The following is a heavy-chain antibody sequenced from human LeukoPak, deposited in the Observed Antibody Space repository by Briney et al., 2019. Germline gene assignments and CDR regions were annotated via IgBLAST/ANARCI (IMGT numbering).Heavy chain of an antibody. CDR1: GYTFTSYG. CDR2: ISAYNGNT. Sequence: ASVKVSCKASGYTFTSYGISWVRQAPGQGLEWMGWISAYNGNTNYAQKLQGRVTMTTDTSTSTAYMELRSLRSDDTAVYYCARVLRRIQLWSPFDYWGQGTLVTVSS. CDR3: ARVLRRIQLWSPFDY. D-gene: IGHD5-18*01. V-gene: IGHV1-18*01. J-gene: IGHJ4*02.